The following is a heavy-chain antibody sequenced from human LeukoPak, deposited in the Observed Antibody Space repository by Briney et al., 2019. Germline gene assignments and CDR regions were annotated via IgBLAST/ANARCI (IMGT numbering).Heavy chain of an antibody. D-gene: IGHD3-3*01. J-gene: IGHJ3*02. CDR2: IYISGNI. V-gene: IGHV4-4*09. CDR3: ARHLEYVADGFDM. Sequence: SETLSLTCTVSGVSIRSYYWSWIRQPPGKGLEWIGYIYISGNINYDPSLRSRVTMSGDTSKNQVSLKVRSVTAADTAVYFCARHLEYVADGFDMWGQGSMVTVSS. CDR1: GVSIRSYY.